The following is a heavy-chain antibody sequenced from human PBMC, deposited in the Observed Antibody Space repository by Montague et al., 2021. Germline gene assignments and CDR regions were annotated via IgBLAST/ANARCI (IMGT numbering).Heavy chain of an antibody. V-gene: IGHV2-5*02. CDR1: GFSLSTSGVG. CDR3: AHRQGGYDIWY. CDR2: IYWDDDK. D-gene: IGHD5-12*01. J-gene: IGHJ4*01. Sequence: PALVKPTQTLTLTCTFSGFSLSTSGVGVGWIRQPPGKALEWLALIYWDDDKRYSPSLKSRLTITKDASKSQVVLTMTNMDPVDTATYYCAHRQGGYDIWYWGQGTMVTVSS.